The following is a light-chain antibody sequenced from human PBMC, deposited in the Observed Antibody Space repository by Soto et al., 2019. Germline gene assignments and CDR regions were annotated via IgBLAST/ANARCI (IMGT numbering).Light chain of an antibody. CDR3: QKYDNAPLT. Sequence: DIQMTQAPSSLSASVGDRVTITCRARQDISTYLAWYQQKPGKVPKLLISAAYTLQSGVPPRFSGSGSGTDFTLTISSLQTEDVATDYCQKYDNAPLTFGGGPKVEIK. CDR2: AAY. V-gene: IGKV1-27*01. J-gene: IGKJ4*01. CDR1: QDISTY.